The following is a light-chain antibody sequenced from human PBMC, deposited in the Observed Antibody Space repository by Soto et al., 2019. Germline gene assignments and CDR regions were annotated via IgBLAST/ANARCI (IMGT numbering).Light chain of an antibody. V-gene: IGKV3-11*01. Sequence: EIVLTQSPATQSLSPGERATLSCRASQSVSSYLAWYRQKPGQAPRLLIYDASNRATVIPARFSGSGSGTDFTIIISSLEPKDFAVYYWQQRSNWPFTFGGGTKVEIK. J-gene: IGKJ4*01. CDR2: DAS. CDR1: QSVSSY. CDR3: QQRSNWPFT.